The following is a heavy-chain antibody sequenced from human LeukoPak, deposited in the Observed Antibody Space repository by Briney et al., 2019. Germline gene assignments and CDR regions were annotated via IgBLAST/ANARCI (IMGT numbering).Heavy chain of an antibody. CDR1: GGSISSYY. D-gene: IGHD5-18*01. CDR3: ARVQLWALDY. Sequence: SETLSLTCTVSGGSISSYYWSWIRQPPGKGLEWIGYIYYSGRTNYNPSLKSRVTISVDTSKNQFSLKLSSVTAADTAVYYCARVQLWALDYWGQGTLVTVSS. J-gene: IGHJ4*02. CDR2: IYYSGRT. V-gene: IGHV4-59*01.